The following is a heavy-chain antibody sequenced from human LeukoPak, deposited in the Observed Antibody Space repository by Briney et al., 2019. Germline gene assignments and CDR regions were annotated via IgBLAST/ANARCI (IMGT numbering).Heavy chain of an antibody. J-gene: IGHJ6*02. CDR3: ARNNGMDV. CDR2: VNRDGSET. V-gene: IGHV3-7*03. Sequence: GGSLRLSCAASGFTLSNHWMTWVRQVPGRGPEWVANVNRDGSETYYLDSVKGRFTISKDNAKNSLYLRMNSLRAEDTALYHCARNNGMDVWGQGTTVIVSS. CDR1: GFTLSNHW.